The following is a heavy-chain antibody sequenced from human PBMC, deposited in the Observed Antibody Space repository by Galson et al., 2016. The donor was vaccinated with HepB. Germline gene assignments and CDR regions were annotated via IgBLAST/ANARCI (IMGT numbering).Heavy chain of an antibody. Sequence: SLRLSCAASGFTFRSYAMHWVRQAPGKGLEWVAIIWYDGSKKYHADSVKGRFTISRDNSKNTLFLQMNSLRADDTAVYYCAREDHGAYAAFDYWSQGTLVTVSS. CDR3: AREDHGAYAAFDY. D-gene: IGHD4-17*01. CDR2: IWYDGSKK. J-gene: IGHJ4*02. V-gene: IGHV3-33*01. CDR1: GFTFRSYA.